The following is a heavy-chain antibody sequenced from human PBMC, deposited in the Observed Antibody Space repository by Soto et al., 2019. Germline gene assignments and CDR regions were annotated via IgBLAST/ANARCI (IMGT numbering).Heavy chain of an antibody. V-gene: IGHV3-9*01. CDR2: ISWNSGSI. J-gene: IGHJ4*02. CDR3: AKDIGYGSGSYYNENVFDY. Sequence: GGSLRLSCAASGFTFDDYAMHWVRQAPGKGLEWVSGISWNSGSIGYADSVKGRFTISRDNAKNSLYLQMNSLRAEDTALYYCAKDIGYGSGSYYNENVFDYWGQGTLVTVSS. D-gene: IGHD3-10*01. CDR1: GFTFDDYA.